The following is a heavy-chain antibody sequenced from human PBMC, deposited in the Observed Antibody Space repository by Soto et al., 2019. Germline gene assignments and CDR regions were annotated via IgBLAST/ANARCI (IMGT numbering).Heavy chain of an antibody. J-gene: IGHJ4*02. D-gene: IGHD1-26*01. CDR2: ISYDGSNK. V-gene: IGHV3-30-3*01. CDR3: ARDIPSGGATLSY. CDR1: GFTFSSYA. Sequence: QVQLVESGGGVVQPGRSLRLSCAASGFTFSSYAMHWVRQAPGKGLEWVAVISYDGSNKYYADSVKGRFTISRDNSKNTLYLQMNSLRAEDTAVYYCARDIPSGGATLSYWGQGTLVTVSS.